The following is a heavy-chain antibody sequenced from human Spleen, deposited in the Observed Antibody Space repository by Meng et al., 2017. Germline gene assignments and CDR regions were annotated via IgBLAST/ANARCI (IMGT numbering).Heavy chain of an antibody. CDR3: ARAVTVAGTWQLATYFDY. CDR2: IYHSGST. V-gene: IGHV4-38-2*01. CDR1: GYSISSGYY. J-gene: IGHJ4*02. D-gene: IGHD6-19*01. Sequence: SETLSLTCAVSGYSISSGYYWGWIRQSPEKGLEWIGSIYHSGSTYYNPSLKSRVTISVDTSKNQFSLKLNSVTAADTAVYSCARAVTVAGTWQLATYFDYWGQGTLVTVSS.